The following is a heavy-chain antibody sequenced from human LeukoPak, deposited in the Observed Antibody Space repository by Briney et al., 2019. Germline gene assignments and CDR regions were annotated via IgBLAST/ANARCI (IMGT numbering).Heavy chain of an antibody. CDR3: ARDRDSSGWYDWFDP. CDR1: GGSISSSSYY. J-gene: IGHJ5*02. CDR2: IYTSGST. D-gene: IGHD6-19*01. Sequence: SETLSLTCTVSGGSISSSSYYWSWIRQPAGKGLEWIGRIYTSGSTNYNPSLKSRVTMSVDTSKNQFSLKLSSVTAADTAVYYCARDRDSSGWYDWFDPWGQGTLVTVSS. V-gene: IGHV4-61*02.